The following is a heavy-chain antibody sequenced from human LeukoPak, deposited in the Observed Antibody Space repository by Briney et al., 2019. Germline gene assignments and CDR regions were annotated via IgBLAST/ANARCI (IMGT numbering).Heavy chain of an antibody. CDR3: ARHTPRGYYYDSSGFSVYYFGY. Sequence: SETLSLTCAVSGYSISSDYYWGWIRQPPGKGLEWIGSIYHSGSTYYNPSLKSRVTISVDTSKNQFSLKLSSVTAADTAVYYCARHTPRGYYYDSSGFSVYYFGYWGQGTLVTVSS. CDR1: GYSISSDYY. CDR2: IYHSGST. V-gene: IGHV4-38-2*01. D-gene: IGHD3-22*01. J-gene: IGHJ4*02.